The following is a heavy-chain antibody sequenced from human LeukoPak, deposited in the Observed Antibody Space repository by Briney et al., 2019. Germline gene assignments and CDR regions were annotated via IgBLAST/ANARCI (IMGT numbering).Heavy chain of an antibody. D-gene: IGHD6-13*01. V-gene: IGHV3-43D*03. Sequence: GGSLRLSCAASGFTFDDYAMHWVRQAPGKGLEWGSLISWEGGSTYYADSVKGRFTISRDNAKHSLYLQMNSLRAEDMALYYCAKDATRGGQHLTENFDYWGQGTLVTVSS. CDR3: AKDATRGGQHLTENFDY. J-gene: IGHJ4*02. CDR1: GFTFDDYA. CDR2: ISWEGGST.